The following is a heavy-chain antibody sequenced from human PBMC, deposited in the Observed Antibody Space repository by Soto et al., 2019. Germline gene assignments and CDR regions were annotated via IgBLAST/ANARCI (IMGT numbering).Heavy chain of an antibody. CDR3: AKPPDYNWNDY. CDR2: VSGSGGST. D-gene: IGHD1-20*01. V-gene: IGHV3-23*01. Sequence: GGSLRLSCTTSGFTFSSYAMSWVRQAPGKGLEWISAVSGSGGSTYYADSVKGRFTISRDNSKDTLYLQMNNLRAEDTAVYYCAKPPDYNWNDYWGQGTLVTVSS. J-gene: IGHJ4*02. CDR1: GFTFSSYA.